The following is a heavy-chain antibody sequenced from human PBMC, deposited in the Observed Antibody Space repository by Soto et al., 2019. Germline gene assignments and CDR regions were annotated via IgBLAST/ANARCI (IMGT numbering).Heavy chain of an antibody. D-gene: IGHD3-10*01. J-gene: IGHJ3*02. Sequence: EVQLVASGGGLVQPGGSLRLSCAASGFTSSTYWMSWVRQAPGKGLEWVANIKQDGSEKYYVESVRGRFTISRDNAKNSLYLQMIVLRAEDTAVYYCARVATMVRGVSITRFFDIWGQGTIVAVSS. CDR3: ARVATMVRGVSITRFFDI. V-gene: IGHV3-7*01. CDR2: IKQDGSEK. CDR1: GFTSSTYW.